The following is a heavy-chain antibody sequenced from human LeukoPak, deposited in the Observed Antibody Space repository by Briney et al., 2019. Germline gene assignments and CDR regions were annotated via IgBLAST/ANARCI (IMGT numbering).Heavy chain of an antibody. Sequence: GGSLRLSCAASGFTVSSNYMSWVRQAPGKGLEWVSVIYSGGSTYYADSVKGRFTISRHNSKNTLYLQMNSLRAEDTAVYYCARDRYYYDSSGYLREDAFDIWGQGTMVTVSS. V-gene: IGHV3-53*04. CDR1: GFTVSSNY. D-gene: IGHD3-22*01. CDR3: ARDRYYYDSSGYLREDAFDI. CDR2: IYSGGST. J-gene: IGHJ3*02.